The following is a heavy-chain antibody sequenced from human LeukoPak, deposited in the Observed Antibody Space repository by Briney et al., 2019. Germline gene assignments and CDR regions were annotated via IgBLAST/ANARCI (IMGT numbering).Heavy chain of an antibody. Sequence: EASQTLSLTCTVSGGSMITGGYYWSWIRQPPGKGLEWIGYIYYSGSTYYNPSLKSRVTISVDTSKNQFSLKLSSVTAADTAVYYCADSWEPLRAFDYWGQGTLVTVSS. CDR3: ADSWEPLRAFDY. D-gene: IGHD1-26*01. J-gene: IGHJ4*02. CDR2: IYYSGST. V-gene: IGHV4-30-4*01. CDR1: GGSMITGGYY.